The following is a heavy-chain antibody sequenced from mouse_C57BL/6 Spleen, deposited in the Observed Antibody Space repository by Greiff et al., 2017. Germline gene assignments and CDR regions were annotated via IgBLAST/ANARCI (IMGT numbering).Heavy chain of an antibody. CDR1: GYAFTNYL. D-gene: IGHD2-3*01. J-gene: IGHJ2*01. Sequence: QVQLQQSGAELVRPGTSVKVSCTASGYAFTNYLIEWVKQRPGQGLEWIGVINPGSGGTNYNEKFKGKATLTADKASSTAYMQLSSLTSEDSAVYFCARDGYYPFDYWGQGTTLTVSS. V-gene: IGHV1-54*01. CDR2: INPGSGGT. CDR3: ARDGYYPFDY.